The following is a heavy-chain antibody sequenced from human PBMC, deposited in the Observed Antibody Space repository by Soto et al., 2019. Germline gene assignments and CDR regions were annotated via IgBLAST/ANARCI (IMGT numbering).Heavy chain of an antibody. CDR2: IYYSGST. CDR1: GGFISSSSYY. V-gene: IGHV4-39*01. D-gene: IGHD6-25*01. Sequence: SETLSLTCTVSGGFISSSSYYWGWIRQPPGKGLEWIGSIYYSGSTYYNPSLKSRVTISVDTSKNQFSLKLSSVTAADTAVYYCARPRREAAGYYFDYWGQGTLVTVSS. J-gene: IGHJ4*02. CDR3: ARPRREAAGYYFDY.